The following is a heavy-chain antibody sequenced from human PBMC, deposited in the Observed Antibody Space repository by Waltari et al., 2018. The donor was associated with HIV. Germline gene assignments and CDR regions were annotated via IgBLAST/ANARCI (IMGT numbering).Heavy chain of an antibody. CDR3: ARDSPAFSRGTEELDY. CDR1: GFTFSSYA. J-gene: IGHJ4*02. V-gene: IGHV3-33*01. Sequence: QVQLVESGGGVVQPGKSLRLSCAASGFTFSSYAMHWVRQAPGKGLDVVAVIWHDANNQYYADSVQGRFTISRDNSKNTLYLQMNSLRAEDTALYYCARDSPAFSRGTEELDYWGQGTLVTVSS. CDR2: IWHDANNQ. D-gene: IGHD2-2*01.